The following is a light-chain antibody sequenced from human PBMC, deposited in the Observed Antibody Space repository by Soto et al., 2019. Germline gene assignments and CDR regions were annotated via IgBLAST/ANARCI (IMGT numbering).Light chain of an antibody. CDR1: QSVSSSY. CDR3: QQYGNSPLT. CDR2: GAS. Sequence: EILLTQSPGTLSLSQGERATLXXRASQSVSSSYLAWYQQKPGQAPRIXIYGASSRATGIPDRFSGSGSGTDFTLTISRLEPEDFAVYYCQQYGNSPLTFGGGTKVDIK. J-gene: IGKJ4*01. V-gene: IGKV3-20*01.